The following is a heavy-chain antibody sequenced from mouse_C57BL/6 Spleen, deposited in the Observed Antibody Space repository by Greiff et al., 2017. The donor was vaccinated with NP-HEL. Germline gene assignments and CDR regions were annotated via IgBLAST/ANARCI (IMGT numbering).Heavy chain of an antibody. D-gene: IGHD2-14*01. Sequence: EVKLMESGPGLVKPSQSLSLTCSVTGYSITSVYYWNWIRQFPGNKLEWMGYISYDGSNNYNPSLKNRISITRDTSKNQFFLKLNSVTTEDTATYYCARVLDYWGQGTLVTVSA. CDR1: GYSITSVYY. V-gene: IGHV3-6*01. J-gene: IGHJ3*01. CDR2: ISYDGSN. CDR3: ARVLDY.